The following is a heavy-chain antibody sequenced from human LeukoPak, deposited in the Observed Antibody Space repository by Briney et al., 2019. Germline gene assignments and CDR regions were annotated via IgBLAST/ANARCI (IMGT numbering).Heavy chain of an antibody. CDR1: GYTFTSYY. CDR3: ARDRQYCSSTSCPLNYYYYYGMDV. J-gene: IGHJ6*02. CDR2: INPSGGST. V-gene: IGHV1-46*01. Sequence: ASVKVSCKASGYTFTSYYMHWVRQAPGQGLEWMGMINPSGGSTSYAQKFQGRVTMTRDTSTSTVYMELSSLRSEDTAVYYCARDRQYCSSTSCPLNYYYYYGMDVWGQGTTVTVSS. D-gene: IGHD2-2*01.